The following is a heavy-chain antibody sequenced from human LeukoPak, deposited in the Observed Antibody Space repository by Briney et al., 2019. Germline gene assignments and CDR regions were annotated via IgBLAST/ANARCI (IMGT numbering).Heavy chain of an antibody. V-gene: IGHV4-59*01. D-gene: IGHD6-19*01. J-gene: IGHJ5*02. CDR1: GGSISSYY. CDR2: IYYSGST. CDR3: ARGRTGSSGS. Sequence: SETLSLTCTVSGGSISSYYWSWIRQPPGKGLEWSGYIYYSGSTNYNPSLKSRVTISVDTSKNQFSLKLSSVTAADTAVYYCARGRTGSSGSWGQGTLVTVSS.